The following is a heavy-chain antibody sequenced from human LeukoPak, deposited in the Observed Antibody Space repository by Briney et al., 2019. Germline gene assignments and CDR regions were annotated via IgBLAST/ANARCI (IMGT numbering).Heavy chain of an antibody. J-gene: IGHJ4*02. CDR2: IYSGGTT. CDR1: GFPVKSRY. Sequence: GGSLRLSCEVSGFPVKSRYMSWVRQPPGKGLECVAVIYSGGTTYHIDSVKGRFTISRDISKSTMYLEMKNLRVEDTATYYCASLEGGPSDGRWGQGTLVIVSS. V-gene: IGHV3-53*01. CDR3: ASLEGGPSDGR. D-gene: IGHD3-3*01.